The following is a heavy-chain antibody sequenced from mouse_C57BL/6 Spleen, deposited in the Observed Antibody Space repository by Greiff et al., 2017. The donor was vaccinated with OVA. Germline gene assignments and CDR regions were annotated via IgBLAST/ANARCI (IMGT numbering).Heavy chain of an antibody. CDR1: GFNIKNTY. J-gene: IGHJ2*01. CDR3: ASLYYYGSSAYYCDY. Sequence: EVQLQQSVAELVRPGASVKLSCTASGFNIKNTYMHWVKQRPEQGLEWIGRIDPANGNTKYAPKFQGKATITADTSSNTAYLQLSSLTSEDTAIYYCASLYYYGSSAYYCDYWGQGTTLTVSS. D-gene: IGHD1-1*01. V-gene: IGHV14-3*01. CDR2: IDPANGNT.